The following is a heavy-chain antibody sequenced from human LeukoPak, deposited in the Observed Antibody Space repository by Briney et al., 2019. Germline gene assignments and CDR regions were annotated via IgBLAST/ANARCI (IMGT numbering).Heavy chain of an antibody. CDR3: ASAVYGDSSARDYYYGMDV. CDR1: GGTFSSYA. CDR2: IIPIFGTA. V-gene: IGHV1-69*13. J-gene: IGHJ6*02. Sequence: SVKVSCKASGGTFSSYAISWVRQAPGQGLEWMGGIIPIFGTANYAQKFQGRVTITADESTSTAYMELSSLRSEDTAVYYCASAVYGDSSARDYYYGMDVWGQGTTVTVSS. D-gene: IGHD4-17*01.